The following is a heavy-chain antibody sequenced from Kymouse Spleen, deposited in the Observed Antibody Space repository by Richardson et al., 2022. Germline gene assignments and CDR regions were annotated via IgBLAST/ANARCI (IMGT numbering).Heavy chain of an antibody. CDR3: TRQTGDAFDI. V-gene: IGHV3-73*02. D-gene: IGHD7-27*02. Sequence: EVQLVESGGGLVQPGGSLKLSCAASGFTFSGSAMHWVRQASGKGLEWVGRIRSKANSYATAYAASVKGRFTISRDDSKNTAYLQMNSLKTEDTAVYYCTRQTGDAFDIWGQGTMVTVSS. CDR2: IRSKANSYAT. CDR1: GFTFSGSA. J-gene: IGHJ3*02.